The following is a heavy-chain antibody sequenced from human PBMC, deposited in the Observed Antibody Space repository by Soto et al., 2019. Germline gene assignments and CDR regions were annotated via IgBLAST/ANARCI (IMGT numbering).Heavy chain of an antibody. CDR3: ARHLGIVVVVAATGWFDP. CDR1: GGSISSSSYY. CDR2: IYYSGST. J-gene: IGHJ5*02. Sequence: SETLSLTCTVSGGSISSSSYYWGWIRQPPGKGLEWIGSIYYSGSTYYNPSLKSRVTISVDTSKNQFSLKLSSVTAADTAVYYCARHLGIVVVVAATGWFDPWGQGTLVTVSS. V-gene: IGHV4-39*01. D-gene: IGHD2-15*01.